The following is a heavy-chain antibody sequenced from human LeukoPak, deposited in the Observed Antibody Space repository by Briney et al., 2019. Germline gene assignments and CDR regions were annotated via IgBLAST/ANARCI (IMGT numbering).Heavy chain of an antibody. Sequence: GASVKVSCKASGFNFDTFGITWLRQAPGHGLEWMGFFSAYTGEANYAPRLQGRVTMTRDTSTNTAFLHLRSLRSDDTAVYYCARDILESSAWYFWGQGTLITVSS. D-gene: IGHD6-13*01. J-gene: IGHJ4*02. CDR1: GFNFDTFG. CDR3: ARDILESSAWYF. CDR2: FSAYTGEA. V-gene: IGHV1-18*01.